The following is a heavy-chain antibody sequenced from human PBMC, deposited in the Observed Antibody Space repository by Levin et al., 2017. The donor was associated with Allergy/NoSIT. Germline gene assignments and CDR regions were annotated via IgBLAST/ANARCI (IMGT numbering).Heavy chain of an antibody. D-gene: IGHD3-9*01. Sequence: PGGSLRLSCAASGFTFSTYIMTWFRQAPGQGLEWVSYITSSGSTVYYADSVKGRFTTSRDNAKNSLYLQMNSLRAEDTAVYYCARVFVTGDYRDWFDPWGQGTLVIVSS. V-gene: IGHV3-48*01. CDR1: GFTFSTYI. CDR3: ARVFVTGDYRDWFDP. J-gene: IGHJ5*02. CDR2: ITSSGSTV.